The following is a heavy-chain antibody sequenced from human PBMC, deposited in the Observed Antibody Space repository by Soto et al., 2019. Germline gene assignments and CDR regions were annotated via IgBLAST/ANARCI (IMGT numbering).Heavy chain of an antibody. CDR1: GGSISNYY. D-gene: IGHD7-27*01. CDR2: VYYNGGT. V-gene: IGHV4-59*01. J-gene: IGHJ4*02. CDR3: ARDLGPYYYDY. Sequence: SDTLSLTCTVSGGSISNYYWSWIRQSPGKGLEWIAYVYYNGGTNYNPSLKSRVTISMDTSKNQFSLKLSSVTAADTAVYYCARDLGPYYYDYWGMGSLVTVDS.